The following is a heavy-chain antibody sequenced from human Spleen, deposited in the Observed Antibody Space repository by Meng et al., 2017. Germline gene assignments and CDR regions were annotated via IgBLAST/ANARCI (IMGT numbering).Heavy chain of an antibody. CDR3: ARGPTTMAHDFDY. CDR2: INHSGST. CDR1: GGSFSDYY. J-gene: IGHJ4*02. Sequence: QVQLPQWGAGLLKPSETLSLTCVVSGGSFSDYYWSWIRQPPGKGLEWIGEINHSGSTNYNPSLKSRATISVDTSQNNLSLKLSSVTAADSAVYYCARGPTTMAHDFDYWGQGTLVTVSS. D-gene: IGHD4-11*01. V-gene: IGHV4-34*01.